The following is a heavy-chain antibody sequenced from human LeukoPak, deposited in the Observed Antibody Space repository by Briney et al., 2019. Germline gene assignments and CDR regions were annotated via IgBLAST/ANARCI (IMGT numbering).Heavy chain of an antibody. CDR2: INPNSGGT. CDR1: GYTFTGYY. V-gene: IGHV1-2*02. CDR3: ARGWAGYYNVPLDC. Sequence: ASVKVSCKASGYTFTGYYMHWVRQAPGQGLEWMGWINPNSGGTNYAQKFQGRVTMTRDTSISTAYMELSRLRSEDTAVYYCARGWAGYYNVPLDCWGQGTLVTVSS. J-gene: IGHJ4*02. D-gene: IGHD3-9*01.